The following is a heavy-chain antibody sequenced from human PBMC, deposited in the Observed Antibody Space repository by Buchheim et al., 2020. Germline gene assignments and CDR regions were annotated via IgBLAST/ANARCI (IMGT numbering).Heavy chain of an antibody. V-gene: IGHV4-34*09. J-gene: IGHJ4*02. Sequence: QVQLQESGPGLVKPSQTLSLTCAVYGGSFSGYYWSWIRQPPGKGLEWIGEINHSGSTNYNPSLKSRVTISVDTSKNQFSLKLSSVTAADTAVYYCARGSTNPYGPERGIDYWGQGTL. D-gene: IGHD3-10*01. CDR1: GGSFSGYY. CDR2: INHSGST. CDR3: ARGSTNPYGPERGIDY.